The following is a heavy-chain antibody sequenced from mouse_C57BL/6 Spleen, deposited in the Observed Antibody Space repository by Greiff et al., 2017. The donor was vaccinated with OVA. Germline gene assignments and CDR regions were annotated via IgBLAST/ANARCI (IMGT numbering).Heavy chain of an antibody. CDR3: ARNDGGLMDY. Sequence: VHLVESGPELVKPGASVKISCKASGYAFSSSWMNWVKQRPGKGLEWIGRIYPGDGDTNYNGKFKGKATLTADKSSSTAYMQLSSLTSEDSAVYFCARNDGGLMDYWGQGTSVTVSS. V-gene: IGHV1-82*01. J-gene: IGHJ4*01. CDR1: GYAFSSSW. CDR2: IYPGDGDT. D-gene: IGHD2-3*01.